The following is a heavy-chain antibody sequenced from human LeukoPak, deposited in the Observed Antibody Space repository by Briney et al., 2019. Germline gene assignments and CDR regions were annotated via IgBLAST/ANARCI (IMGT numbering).Heavy chain of an antibody. CDR1: GFTFSRYW. J-gene: IGHJ5*02. CDR2: IKTDGTYT. Sequence: GGSLRLSCAASGFTFSRYWMHWVRQAPGKGLVWVSRIKTDGTYTSYADSVKGRFTISRDNAKSTLYLQMDSLRAEDTAVYYCARDIPHNSFDPWGQGTLVTVSS. V-gene: IGHV3-74*01. D-gene: IGHD4-23*01. CDR3: ARDIPHNSFDP.